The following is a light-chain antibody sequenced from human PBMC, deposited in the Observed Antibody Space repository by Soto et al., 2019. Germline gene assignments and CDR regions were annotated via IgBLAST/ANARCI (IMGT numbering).Light chain of an antibody. Sequence: DIQMTQSPSSLSASVGDRVTITCRTSQSISTYLNWYQQKPGKAPNLLIYGASSLQSGVPSRFSGSGAGTDFTLTISSLQPEDFATYYFQQSYSTPWTFGQGTRVEIK. V-gene: IGKV1-39*01. CDR1: QSISTY. CDR2: GAS. J-gene: IGKJ1*01. CDR3: QQSYSTPWT.